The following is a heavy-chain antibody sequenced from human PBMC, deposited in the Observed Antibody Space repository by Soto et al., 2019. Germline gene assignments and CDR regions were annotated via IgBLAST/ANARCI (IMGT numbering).Heavy chain of an antibody. J-gene: IGHJ6*02. CDR3: AKVGGFYYYYGMDV. CDR1: GFTFSSYA. CDR2: ISGSGGST. D-gene: IGHD3-16*01. V-gene: IGHV3-23*01. Sequence: EVQLLESWGGLVQPGGSLRLSCAASGFTFSSYAMSWVRQAPGKGLEWVSAISGSGGSTYYADSLKGRFTISRDNSKNTLYLQMNSLRAEDTAVYYCAKVGGFYYYYGMDVWGQGTTVTVSS.